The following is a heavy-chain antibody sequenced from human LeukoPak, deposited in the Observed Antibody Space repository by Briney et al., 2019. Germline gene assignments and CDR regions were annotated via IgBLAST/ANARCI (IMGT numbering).Heavy chain of an antibody. CDR3: ARGTTATRGWFDP. CDR1: GGSISSGSYY. D-gene: IGHD1-1*01. V-gene: IGHV4-61*02. CDR2: IYTSGST. J-gene: IGHJ5*02. Sequence: SETLSLTCNVSGGSISSGSYYWSWIRPPAGKGLEWIGRIYTSGSTNYNPSLKSRVTISVDTPKNQFSLKLSSVTAADTAVYYCARGTTATRGWFDPWGQGTLATVSS.